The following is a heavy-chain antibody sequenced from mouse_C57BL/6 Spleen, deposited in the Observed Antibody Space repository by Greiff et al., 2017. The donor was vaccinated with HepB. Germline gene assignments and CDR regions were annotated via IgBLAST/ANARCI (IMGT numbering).Heavy chain of an antibody. Sequence: VKLMESGPGLVQPSQSLSITCTVSGFSLTSYGVHWVRQSPGKGLEWLGVIWSGGSTDYNAAFISRLSISKDNSKSQVFFKMNSLQADDTAIYYCASPITTVVAPYAMDYWGQGTSVTVSS. V-gene: IGHV2-2*01. CDR3: ASPITTVVAPYAMDY. CDR2: IWSGGST. D-gene: IGHD1-1*01. CDR1: GFSLTSYG. J-gene: IGHJ4*01.